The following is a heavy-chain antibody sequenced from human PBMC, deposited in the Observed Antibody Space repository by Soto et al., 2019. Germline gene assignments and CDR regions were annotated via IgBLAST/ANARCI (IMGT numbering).Heavy chain of an antibody. V-gene: IGHV1-69*13. Sequence: SVKVSCKASGGTFSSYAISWVRQAPGQGLEWMGGIIPIFGTANYAQKFQGRVTITADESTSTAYMELSSLRSDDTAVYYCARSSGIAVAATQDYWGQGTLVTVSS. CDR1: GGTFSSYA. CDR3: ARSSGIAVAATQDY. D-gene: IGHD6-19*01. J-gene: IGHJ4*02. CDR2: IIPIFGTA.